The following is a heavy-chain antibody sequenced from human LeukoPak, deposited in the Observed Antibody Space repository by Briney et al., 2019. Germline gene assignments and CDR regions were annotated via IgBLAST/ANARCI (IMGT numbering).Heavy chain of an antibody. Sequence: GRSLRLSCAASGFTFSSYAMHWVRQAPGKGLEWVAVISYDGSNKYYADSVKGRFTISRDNSKNTLYLQMSSLRAEDSAVYYCAKFSGSSSWSPYGMDVWGQGTTVTVSS. V-gene: IGHV3-30*04. J-gene: IGHJ6*02. CDR2: ISYDGSNK. CDR3: AKFSGSSSWSPYGMDV. CDR1: GFTFSSYA. D-gene: IGHD6-13*01.